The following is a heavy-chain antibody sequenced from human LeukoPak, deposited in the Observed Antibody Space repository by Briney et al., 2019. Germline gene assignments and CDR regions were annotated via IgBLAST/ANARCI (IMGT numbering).Heavy chain of an antibody. CDR1: GFLFRTYW. CDR3: ARVWQYYYDYSAFDI. J-gene: IGHJ3*02. CDR2: INPDGSEK. Sequence: GGSLRLSCAASGFLFRTYWMTWVRQAPGKGLEWVAHINPDGSEKFYVDSVKGRFTISRDNAKNSLFLQLNSLRAEDTAVYYCARVWQYYYDYSAFDIWGQGTMVTVS. V-gene: IGHV3-7*01. D-gene: IGHD3-16*01.